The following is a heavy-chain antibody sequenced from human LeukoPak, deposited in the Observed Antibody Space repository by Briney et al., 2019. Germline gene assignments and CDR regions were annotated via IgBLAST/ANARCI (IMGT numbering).Heavy chain of an antibody. D-gene: IGHD4-17*01. CDR1: GFPHISYY. CDR2: IRASDSNT. CDR3: ANVTTGWFQDF. J-gene: IGHJ4*02. Sequence: GGSLRLSCGATGFPHISYYMIWVRQAPGKGLEWVSAIRASDSNTFYADSVKGRFTISRDSSKNTLYLQMNDLRDEDTAVYYCANVTTGWFQDFWGQGTLVTVSS. V-gene: IGHV3-23*01.